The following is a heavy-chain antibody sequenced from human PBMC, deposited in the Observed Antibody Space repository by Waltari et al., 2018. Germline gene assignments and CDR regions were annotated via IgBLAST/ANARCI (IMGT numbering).Heavy chain of an antibody. D-gene: IGHD3-22*01. J-gene: IGHJ2*01. CDR1: GGSISSYY. CDR3: ARGPYYYDSSGYYYYWYFDL. Sequence: QVQLQESGPGLVKPSETLSLTCTVSGGSISSYYWSWIRQPPGKGLEWIGYIYYSGSTNYNPSLNSRVTISVDTSKNQFSLKLSSVTAADTAVYYCARGPYYYDSSGYYYYWYFDLWGRGTLVTVSS. CDR2: IYYSGST. V-gene: IGHV4-59*01.